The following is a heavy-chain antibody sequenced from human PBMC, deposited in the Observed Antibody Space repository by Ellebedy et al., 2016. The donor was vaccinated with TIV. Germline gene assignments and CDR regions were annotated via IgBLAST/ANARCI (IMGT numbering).Heavy chain of an antibody. CDR2: IYYSGST. CDR3: AGRMGYFDY. Sequence: MPSETLSLTCTVSGDSISTYYWSWIRQPPGKGPEWIGHIYYSGSTNYNPSLKSRVTISVDTSKNQFSLKLSSVTAADTAVYYCAGRMGYFDYWGQGTLVTVSS. V-gene: IGHV4-59*01. J-gene: IGHJ4*02. D-gene: IGHD2-15*01. CDR1: GDSISTYY.